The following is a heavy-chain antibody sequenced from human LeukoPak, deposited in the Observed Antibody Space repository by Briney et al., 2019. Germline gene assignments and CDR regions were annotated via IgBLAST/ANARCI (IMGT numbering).Heavy chain of an antibody. CDR2: ISSNGGST. CDR1: GFTFRSYS. V-gene: IGHV3-64*01. D-gene: IGHD2-15*01. CDR3: AREHCSGGSCYGSGGFDP. Sequence: GGSLRLSCAASGFTFRSYSMHWVRLAPGKGLEYVSSISSNGGSTFYANSVKYRFSISRDNSKNTLYLQMGSLRAEDMAVYYCAREHCSGGSCYGSGGFDPWGQGTMVTVSS. J-gene: IGHJ5*02.